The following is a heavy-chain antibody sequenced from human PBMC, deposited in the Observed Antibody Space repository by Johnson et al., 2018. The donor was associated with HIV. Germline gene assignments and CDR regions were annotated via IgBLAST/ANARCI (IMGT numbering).Heavy chain of an antibody. J-gene: IGHJ3*02. V-gene: IGHV3-66*01. CDR2: IYSGGST. D-gene: IGHD3-10*01. CDR3: AKATPRGAFDI. Sequence: LVESGGGLVQPGGSLRLSCAASGFTVSSNYMSWVRQAPGKGLEWVSVIYSGGSTYYADSVKGRFTISRDNSKNTLYLQMNSLRAEDTAVYYCAKATPRGAFDIWGQGTMVTVSS. CDR1: GFTVSSNY.